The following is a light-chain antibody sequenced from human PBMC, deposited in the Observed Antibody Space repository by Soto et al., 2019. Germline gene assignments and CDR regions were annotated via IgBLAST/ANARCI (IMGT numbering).Light chain of an antibody. CDR1: QSVSSSY. CDR3: QQYGSSPTWT. Sequence: EIVLTQSPGTLSLSPGERATLSCRASQSVSSSYLAWYQQKPRQATRLLIYGASSRATGIPDRFSGSGSGADFTLTISRLEPEDFAAYYCQQYGSSPTWTFGQGTKVDIK. V-gene: IGKV3-20*01. J-gene: IGKJ1*01. CDR2: GAS.